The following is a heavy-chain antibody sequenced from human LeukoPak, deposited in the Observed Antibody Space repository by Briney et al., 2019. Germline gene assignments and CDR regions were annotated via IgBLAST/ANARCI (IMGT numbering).Heavy chain of an antibody. V-gene: IGHV3-33*01. J-gene: IGHJ6*02. D-gene: IGHD3-10*01. CDR2: IWYDGSNQ. Sequence: GGSLRLSCAASGFTFSSYGMHWVRQAPGKGPARVAVIWYDGSNQYYADSVKGRFTISRDNAKNALYLQMNSLRAEDTAVYYCARAPPYGSGSYLDYYYGMDVWGQGTTVTVSS. CDR1: GFTFSSYG. CDR3: ARAPPYGSGSYLDYYYGMDV.